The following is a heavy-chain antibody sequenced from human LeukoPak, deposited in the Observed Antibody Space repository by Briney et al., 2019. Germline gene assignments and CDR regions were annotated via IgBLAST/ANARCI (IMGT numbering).Heavy chain of an antibody. CDR3: AKYAVGETFFGDY. Sequence: GGSLRLSCAASGFTFSTYAMAWVRQAPGEGLDWVSGISASGGSTFYAASVKGRFTISRDISKNTLYLQMNSLRAEDTAVYYCAKYAVGETFFGDYWGQGTLVTVSS. D-gene: IGHD3-3*01. CDR2: ISASGGST. V-gene: IGHV3-23*01. J-gene: IGHJ4*02. CDR1: GFTFSTYA.